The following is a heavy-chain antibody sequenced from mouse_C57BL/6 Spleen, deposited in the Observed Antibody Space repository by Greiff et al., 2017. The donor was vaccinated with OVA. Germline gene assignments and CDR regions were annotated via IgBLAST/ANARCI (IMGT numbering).Heavy chain of an antibody. Sequence: VQLQQPGAELVMPGASVKLSCKASGYTFTSYWMHWVKQRPGQGLEWIGEIDPSDSYTNYNQKFKGKSTLTVDKSSSTAYMQLSSLTSEDSAVYYCARCVLRYAMDYWGQGTSVTVSS. V-gene: IGHV1-69*01. D-gene: IGHD1-1*01. CDR2: IDPSDSYT. CDR1: GYTFTSYW. CDR3: ARCVLRYAMDY. J-gene: IGHJ4*01.